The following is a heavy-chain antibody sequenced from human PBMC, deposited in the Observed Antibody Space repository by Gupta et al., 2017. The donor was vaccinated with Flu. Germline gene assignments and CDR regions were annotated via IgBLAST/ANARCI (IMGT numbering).Heavy chain of an antibody. CDR3: ARDSSGRGYRGDADY. CDR1: GFTFTDPY. CDR2: SKLDKGVS. Sequence: QVQLVQSGAEVKRPGASVKVSFKASGFTFTDPYLHCVRQAPGHRPEWMGRSKLDKGVSNDVEKFQGRVTLTRDTSTNTAYMELSTMTSADTAVYYCARDSSGRGYRGDADYWGQGTLVTVSS. J-gene: IGHJ4*02. D-gene: IGHD5-12*01. V-gene: IGHV1-2*06.